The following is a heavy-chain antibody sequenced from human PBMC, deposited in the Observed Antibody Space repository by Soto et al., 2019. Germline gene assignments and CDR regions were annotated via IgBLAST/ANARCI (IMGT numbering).Heavy chain of an antibody. CDR1: GGSTSSDNY. Sequence: LSLTCTVSGGSTSSDNYWSWIRQPPGKGLEWIGHIYYSGNTDYNPSLKSRLAISIDTSKNQFSLKLSSVTAADTAVYFCAREGGESSDGLYYFDSWGQGSLVTVSS. CDR3: AREGGESSDGLYYFDS. D-gene: IGHD3-16*01. V-gene: IGHV4-30-4*01. CDR2: IYYSGNT. J-gene: IGHJ4*02.